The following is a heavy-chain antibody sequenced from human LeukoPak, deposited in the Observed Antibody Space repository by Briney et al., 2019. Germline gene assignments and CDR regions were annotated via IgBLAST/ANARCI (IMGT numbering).Heavy chain of an antibody. CDR2: IYHSGST. CDR1: GGSISSGSYY. CDR3: ARSTGTTVTTYWYFDL. J-gene: IGHJ2*01. Sequence: SQTLSLTCTVSGGSISSGSYYWSWIRQPPGKGLEWIGYIYHSGSTYYNPSLKSRVTISVDRSKNQFSLKLSSVTAADTAVYYCARSTGTTVTTYWYFDLWGRGTLVTVSS. D-gene: IGHD4-11*01. V-gene: IGHV4-30-2*01.